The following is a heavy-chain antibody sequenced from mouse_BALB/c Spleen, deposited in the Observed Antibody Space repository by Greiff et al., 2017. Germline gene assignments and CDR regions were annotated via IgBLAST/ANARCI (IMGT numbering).Heavy chain of an antibody. CDR2: IWGDGST. V-gene: IGHV2-6-7*01. CDR3: ARGYRYDAWFAY. J-gene: IGHJ3*01. CDR1: GFSLTGYG. D-gene: IGHD2-14*01. Sequence: QVQLQQSGPGLVAPSQSLSITCTVSGFSLTGYGVNWVRQPPGKGLEWLGMIWGDGSTDYNSALKSSLSISKDNSKSQVFLKMNSLQTDDTARYYCARGYRYDAWFAYWGQGTLVTVSA.